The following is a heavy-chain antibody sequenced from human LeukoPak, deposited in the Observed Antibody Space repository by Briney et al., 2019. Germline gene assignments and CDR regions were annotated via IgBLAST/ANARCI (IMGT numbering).Heavy chain of an antibody. D-gene: IGHD4-17*01. Sequence: GESLRLSCAASGFSFTTYWLGWVRQPPGKGLEWVANIKQDGTEKYYVDSVKGRFTISRDNSKNTLYLQMNSLRAEDTAVYYCARGGYGDYFFDYWGQGTLVTVSS. CDR2: IKQDGTEK. J-gene: IGHJ4*02. CDR1: GFSFTTYW. CDR3: ARGGYGDYFFDY. V-gene: IGHV3-7*03.